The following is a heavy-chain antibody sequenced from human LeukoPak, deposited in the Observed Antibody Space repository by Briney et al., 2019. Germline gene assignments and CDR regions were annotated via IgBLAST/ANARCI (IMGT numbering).Heavy chain of an antibody. CDR3: ARDGGYSSSWYVDYLDY. Sequence: GGSLRLSCAASGFTFSSYSMNWVRQAPGKGLEWVSSISGSSSYIYYADSVKGRFTISRDNAKNSLYLQMNSLRAEDTAVYYCARDGGYSSSWYVDYLDYWGQGTLVTVSS. D-gene: IGHD6-13*01. J-gene: IGHJ4*02. CDR2: ISGSSSYI. CDR1: GFTFSSYS. V-gene: IGHV3-21*01.